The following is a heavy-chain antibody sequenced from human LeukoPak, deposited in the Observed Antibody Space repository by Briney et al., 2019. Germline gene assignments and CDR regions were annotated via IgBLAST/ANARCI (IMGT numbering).Heavy chain of an antibody. CDR3: ARHSYYYDSSNSYYYFDY. V-gene: IGHV4-39*01. Sequence: PSETLSLTCTVSGGSISSSSYYWGWIRQPPGKGLEWIGNIYYSGCTYYNPSLKSRVTISVDTSKNQFSLKLSSVTAADTAVYYCARHSYYYDSSNSYYYFDYWGQGTLVTVSS. D-gene: IGHD3-22*01. CDR2: IYYSGCT. J-gene: IGHJ4*02. CDR1: GGSISSSSYY.